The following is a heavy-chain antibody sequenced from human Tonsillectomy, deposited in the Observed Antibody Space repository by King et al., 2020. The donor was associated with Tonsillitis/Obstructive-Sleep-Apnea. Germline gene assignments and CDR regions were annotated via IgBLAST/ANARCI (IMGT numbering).Heavy chain of an antibody. CDR2: ISGGGGSI. J-gene: IGHJ4*02. CDR3: AKDVAMLVTPSGDSYYFDY. D-gene: IGHD4-23*01. V-gene: IGHV3-23*04. Sequence: VQLVESGGGLIQPGGSLRLSCAASGFTFTSYAMSWVRQAPTKGLEWVSVISGGGGSISYADSVKGRFTISRDNSKNTLYLQMNSLRAEETAFYYCAKDVAMLVTPSGDSYYFDYWVQGTLVTVSS. CDR1: GFTFTSYA.